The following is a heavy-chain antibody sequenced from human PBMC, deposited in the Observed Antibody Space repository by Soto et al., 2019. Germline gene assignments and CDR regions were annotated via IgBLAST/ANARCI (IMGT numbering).Heavy chain of an antibody. J-gene: IGHJ4*02. D-gene: IGHD3-3*01. CDR2: IIPIFGTA. Sequence: SVKVSCKASGGTFSSYAISWVRQAPGQGLEWMGGIIPIFGTANYAQKFQGRVTITADESTSTAYMELSSLRSEDTAVYYCARSPNYDFWSGSSYYFEYWGQGTLVTVSS. V-gene: IGHV1-69*13. CDR1: GGTFSSYA. CDR3: ARSPNYDFWSGSSYYFEY.